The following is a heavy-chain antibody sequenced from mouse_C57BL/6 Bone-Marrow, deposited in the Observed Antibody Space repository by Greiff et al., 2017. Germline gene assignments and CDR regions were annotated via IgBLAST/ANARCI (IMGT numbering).Heavy chain of an antibody. D-gene: IGHD1-1*01. CDR3: TRIYCGSRYFDV. CDR2: IDPENGDT. Sequence: VQLQQSGAELVRPGASVKLSCTASGFNIKDDYMHWVKQRPEQGLEWIGWIDPENGDTEYASKFQGKATITADTSSNTSYLQLSSLTSEDTAVYYCTRIYCGSRYFDVWGTGTTVTVSS. CDR1: GFNIKDDY. J-gene: IGHJ1*03. V-gene: IGHV14-4*01.